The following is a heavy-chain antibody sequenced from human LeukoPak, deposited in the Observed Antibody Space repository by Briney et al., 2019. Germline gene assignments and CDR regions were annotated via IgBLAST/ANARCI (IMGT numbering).Heavy chain of an antibody. CDR1: GFTISGYA. CDR3: ARARGYSGYDDY. V-gene: IGHV3-30*04. J-gene: IGHJ4*02. CDR2: ISYDGSNK. Sequence: GRSLRLSCAASGFTISGYAMHWVRQAPGKRLEWVAVISYDGSNKYYADSVKGRFTISRDNSKNTLSLQMNSLRAEDTAVYYCARARGYSGYDDYWGQGTLVTVSS. D-gene: IGHD5-12*01.